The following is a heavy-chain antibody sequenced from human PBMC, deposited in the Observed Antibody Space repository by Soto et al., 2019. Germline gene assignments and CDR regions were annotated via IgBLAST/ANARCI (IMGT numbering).Heavy chain of an antibody. J-gene: IGHJ4*02. D-gene: IGHD6-19*01. V-gene: IGHV1-2*04. CDR3: ARVPGYSSGWYGFDY. CDR2: INPNSGGT. CDR1: GYTFTGYY. Sequence: QVQLVQFGAEVKKPGASVKVSCKASGYTFTGYYMHWVRQAPGQGLEWMGWINPNSGGTNYAQKFQGCVTMTRDTSISTAYMELSRLRSDDTAVYYCARVPGYSSGWYGFDYWGQGTLVTVSS.